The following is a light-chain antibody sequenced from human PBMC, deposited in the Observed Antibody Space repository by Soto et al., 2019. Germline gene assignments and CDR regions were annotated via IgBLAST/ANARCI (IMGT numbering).Light chain of an antibody. V-gene: IGKV1-5*03. CDR3: QQSYNTPRT. J-gene: IGKJ1*01. CDR2: KAS. Sequence: DIQMTQSPSTLSASVGDRVTITCRASQSIGSRLAWYQHKPGKAPNLLIYKASTLESGVPSRFSGSGSGTDFTLTITSLQPEDFATYYCQQSYNTPRTFGQGTKVDIK. CDR1: QSIGSR.